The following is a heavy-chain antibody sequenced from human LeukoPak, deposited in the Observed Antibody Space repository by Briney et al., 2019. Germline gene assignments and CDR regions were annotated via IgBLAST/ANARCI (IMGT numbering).Heavy chain of an antibody. V-gene: IGHV3-30*02. CDR2: IRYDGSNK. CDR1: GFIFSTYG. D-gene: IGHD6-19*01. Sequence: PGGSLRLSWAASGFIFSTYGMHWVRQAPGKGLEWVAFIRYDGSNKYYADSVKGRFTISRDNSKNTLYLQMNSLRAEDTAVYYCAKDARIAVVPGGDWYFDLWGRGTLVTVSS. J-gene: IGHJ2*01. CDR3: AKDARIAVVPGGDWYFDL.